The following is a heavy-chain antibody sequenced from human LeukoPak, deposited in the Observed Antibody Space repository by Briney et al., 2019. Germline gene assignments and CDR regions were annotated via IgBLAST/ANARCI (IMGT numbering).Heavy chain of an antibody. V-gene: IGHV4-30-4*08. CDR1: GGSISSGDYY. J-gene: IGHJ4*02. CDR3: VVGSSSGDY. Sequence: SETLSLTCTVSGGSISSGDYYWSWIRQPPGKGLEWIGYIYYSGSTYYNPSLKSRVTISVDTSKNQFSLKLSSVTAADTAVYYCVVGSSSGDYWGQGTLVTVSP. CDR2: IYYSGST. D-gene: IGHD6-6*01.